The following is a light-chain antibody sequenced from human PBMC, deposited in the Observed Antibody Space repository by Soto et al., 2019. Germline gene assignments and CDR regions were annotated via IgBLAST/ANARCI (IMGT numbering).Light chain of an antibody. CDR3: QQSDSYPVT. V-gene: IGKV1-16*01. CDR2: AAT. J-gene: IGKJ4*01. CDR1: RAISNY. Sequence: DIQMTQSPSSVSASVGDRVTMTCRASRAISNYVAWFQQKPGQAPKSLIHAATNLQSGTPSRFSGSGSGTDFSLTISSLQPEDFATYYCQQSDSYPVTFGGGTNVEIK.